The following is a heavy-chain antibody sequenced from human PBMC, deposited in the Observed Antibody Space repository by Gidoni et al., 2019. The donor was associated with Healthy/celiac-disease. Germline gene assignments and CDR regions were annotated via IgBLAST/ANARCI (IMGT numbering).Heavy chain of an antibody. J-gene: IGHJ6*02. CDR2: ISYDGSNK. CDR1: GFPFSSYA. CDR3: ARDLDGDYYYGMDV. D-gene: IGHD4-17*01. V-gene: IGHV3-30-3*01. Sequence: QVQLVASGGGVVQPGRSLRLSCAASGFPFSSYAMHWVRQAPGKGLEWVAVISYDGSNKYYADSVKGRFTISRDNSKNTLYLQMNSLRAEDTAVYYCARDLDGDYYYGMDVWGQGTTVTVSS.